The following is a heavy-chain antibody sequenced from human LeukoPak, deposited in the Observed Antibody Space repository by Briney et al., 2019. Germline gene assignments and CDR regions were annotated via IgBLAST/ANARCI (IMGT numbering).Heavy chain of an antibody. CDR1: GFTVSGNY. J-gene: IGHJ4*02. V-gene: IGHV3-53*01. CDR3: ARRAGGYSHPYDY. D-gene: IGHD4-23*01. Sequence: PRGSLRLSCAVSGFTVSGNYMSWVRQAPGKGLEWVSLIYSGDTTLYADSVKGRFTISRDISKNTVYLQMNSLRAEDTAVYYCARRAGGYSHPYDYWGQGILVTVSS. CDR2: IYSGDTT.